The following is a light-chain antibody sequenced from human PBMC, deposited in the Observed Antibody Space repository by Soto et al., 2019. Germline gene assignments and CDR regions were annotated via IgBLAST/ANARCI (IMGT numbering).Light chain of an antibody. CDR3: LQDYIYPWT. V-gene: IGKV1-9*01. CDR2: GAS. CDR1: QDIGSY. Sequence: DIQLTQSPSFLSASVGDRVTVTCRSSQDIGSYLAWYQQKPGKAPKVLIYGASTLQSGVSSRFSGSGSGTDFTLTISSLQPEDFATYYCLQDYIYPWTFGQGTKVDIK. J-gene: IGKJ1*01.